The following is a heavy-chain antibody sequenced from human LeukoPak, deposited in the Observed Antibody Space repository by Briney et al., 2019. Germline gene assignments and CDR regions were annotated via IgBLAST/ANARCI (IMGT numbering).Heavy chain of an antibody. Sequence: SETLSLTCAVYGRSFSGYYWSWIRQTPGKGLEWIGEINHSGSTNYNPSLKSRVTISVDTSKNQFSLKLSSVTAADTAVYYCASTLRPDSSGYYSHWGQGTLVTVSS. D-gene: IGHD3-22*01. J-gene: IGHJ4*02. CDR1: GRSFSGYY. CDR2: INHSGST. CDR3: ASTLRPDSSGYYSH. V-gene: IGHV4-34*01.